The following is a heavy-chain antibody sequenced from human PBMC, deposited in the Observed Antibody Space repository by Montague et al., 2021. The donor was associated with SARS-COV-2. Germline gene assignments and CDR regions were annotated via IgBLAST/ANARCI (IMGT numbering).Heavy chain of an antibody. Sequence: PALVKPTQTLTLTCTFSGFSLSTSGVGVGWIRQPPGKALEWLALIYWDDDKRYSPSLKSRLTITKDTSKNQVVLTMTNMDPVDTATYYCARRRGLLLSDAVDXWGQGTMVTVSS. V-gene: IGHV2-5*02. CDR2: IYWDDDK. CDR3: ARRRGLLLSDAVDX. CDR1: GFSLSTSGVG. D-gene: IGHD1-26*01. J-gene: IGHJ3*02.